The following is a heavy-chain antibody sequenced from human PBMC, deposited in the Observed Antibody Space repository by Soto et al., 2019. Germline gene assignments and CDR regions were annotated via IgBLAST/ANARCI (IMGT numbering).Heavy chain of an antibody. CDR1: GFTFSNYG. CDR2: ISYDETNK. D-gene: IGHD2-15*01. Sequence: QVQLVESGGGVVQPGTSLRLSCAASGFTFSNYGMHWVRQAPGKGLEWLSLISYDETNKYYANSVKGRFTISRDNSKNTLYLHMDSLRTEDTAVYYCAKRGGTTNSVFDYWGQGTLVTVSS. V-gene: IGHV3-30*18. J-gene: IGHJ4*02. CDR3: AKRGGTTNSVFDY.